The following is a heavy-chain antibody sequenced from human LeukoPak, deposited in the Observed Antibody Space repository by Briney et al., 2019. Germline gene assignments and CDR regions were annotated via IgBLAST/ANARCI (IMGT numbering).Heavy chain of an antibody. V-gene: IGHV5-51*01. CDR1: GYSFTNYW. CDR2: IYPGDSDT. J-gene: IGHJ4*02. Sequence: GESLQISCKGSGYSFTNYWIGWVGQMPGQGLEWMGFIYPGDSDTRYSPSFQGQVTLSADKSISTAYLQWSSLKASDTAMYYCARREYQLHYFDYWGQGTLVTVSS. CDR3: ARREYQLHYFDY. D-gene: IGHD2-2*01.